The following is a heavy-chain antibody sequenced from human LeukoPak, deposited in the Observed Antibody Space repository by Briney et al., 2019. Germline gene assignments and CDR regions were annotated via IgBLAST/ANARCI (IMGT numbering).Heavy chain of an antibody. CDR3: ARVEKDIVVVPAARWFDP. J-gene: IGHJ5*02. CDR2: INHSGST. CDR1: GDSIISSGYY. D-gene: IGHD2-2*01. V-gene: IGHV4-39*07. Sequence: PSETLSLTCTVSGDSIISSGYYWGWIRQPPGKGLEWIGEINHSGSTNYNPSLKSRVTISVDTSKNQFSLKLSSVTAADTAVYYCARVEKDIVVVPAARWFDPWGQGTLVTVSS.